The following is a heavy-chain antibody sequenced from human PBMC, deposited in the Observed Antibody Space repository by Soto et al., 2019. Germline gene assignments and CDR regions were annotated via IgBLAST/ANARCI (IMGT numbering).Heavy chain of an antibody. J-gene: IGHJ4*02. D-gene: IGHD3-10*01. CDR1: GFTFSSYS. Sequence: QLLESGGGLVQPGGSLRLSCAASGFTFSSYSMNWVRQAPGKGLQWVATVGGGGDNIFYADSVKGRFTISRDDSQNMVFLQMNSLRPEDTGVYFCAKRDSGSGRSPPLINYWGQGPLVTVSS. V-gene: IGHV3-23*01. CDR3: AKRDSGSGRSPPLINY. CDR2: VGGGGDNI.